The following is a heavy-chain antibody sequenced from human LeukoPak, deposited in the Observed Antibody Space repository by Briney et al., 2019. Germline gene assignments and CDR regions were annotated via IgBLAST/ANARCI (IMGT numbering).Heavy chain of an antibody. CDR2: IIPIFGTA. V-gene: IGHV1-69*13. J-gene: IGHJ4*02. CDR1: GGTFSSYA. D-gene: IGHD4-17*01. CDR3: AIIPHETTVTDWTHDY. Sequence: ASVKVSCKASGGTFSSYAISWVRQAPGQGLEWMGGIIPIFGTANYAQKFQGRVTITADESTSTAYMELSSLRSEDTAVYYCAIIPHETTVTDWTHDYWGQGTLVTVSS.